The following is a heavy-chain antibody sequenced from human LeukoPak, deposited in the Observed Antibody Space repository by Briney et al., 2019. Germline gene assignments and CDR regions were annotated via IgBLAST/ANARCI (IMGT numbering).Heavy chain of an antibody. CDR1: GFPFSSYW. J-gene: IGHJ4*02. V-gene: IGHV3-74*01. CDR2: INSDGSST. D-gene: IGHD2-8*01. Sequence: GSLRLSCAASGFPFSSYWMHWVRQAPGKGVVWVSRINSDGSSTSYADSVKGRFTISRDNAKNTLYLQMNSLRAEDTAVYYCARGVAGYCTNGVCYPLDYWGQGTLVTVSS. CDR3: ARGVAGYCTNGVCYPLDY.